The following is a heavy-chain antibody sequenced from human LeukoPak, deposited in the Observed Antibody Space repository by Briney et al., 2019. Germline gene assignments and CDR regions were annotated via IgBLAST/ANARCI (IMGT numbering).Heavy chain of an antibody. J-gene: IGHJ3*02. D-gene: IGHD4-17*01. V-gene: IGHV4-59*01. Sequence: GSLRLSCAASGFTFSSYAMSWIRQPPGKGLEWIEYIYYSGSTSYNTSLKSRVTISVDTSQNQFSLKLSSVTAADTAVYYCARDSRDYGERAFDIWGQGTVVTVSS. CDR2: IYYSGST. CDR3: ARDSRDYGERAFDI. CDR1: GFTFSSYA.